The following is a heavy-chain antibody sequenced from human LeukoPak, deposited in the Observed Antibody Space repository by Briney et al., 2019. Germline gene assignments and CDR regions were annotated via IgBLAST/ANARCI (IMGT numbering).Heavy chain of an antibody. CDR3: ARGGYSYGYLSL. CDR1: GFTFSSYG. D-gene: IGHD5-18*01. J-gene: IGHJ4*02. CDR2: IRYDGSNK. V-gene: IGHV3-30*02. Sequence: GGSLRLSCAASGFTFSSYGMHWVRQAPGKGLEWVAFIRYDGSNKYYADSVKGRFTISRDNSKNTLYLQMNSLRAEDTAVYYCARGGYSYGYLSLWGQGTLVTVSS.